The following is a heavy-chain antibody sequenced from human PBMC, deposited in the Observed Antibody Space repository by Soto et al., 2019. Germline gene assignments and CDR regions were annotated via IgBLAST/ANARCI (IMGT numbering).Heavy chain of an antibody. V-gene: IGHV1-69*12. CDR2: IIPIFGTA. D-gene: IGHD1-26*01. CDR1: GGTFSSYA. CDR3: ASHGGSSPDGRYYYGMDV. Sequence: QVQLVQSGAEVKKPGSSVKVSCKASGGTFSSYAISWVRQAPGQGLEWMGGIIPIFGTADFAQKFQGRVTITADESTSTAYMELSTLRSEYTAVYYCASHGGSSPDGRYYYGMDVWGQGTTVTVSS. J-gene: IGHJ6*02.